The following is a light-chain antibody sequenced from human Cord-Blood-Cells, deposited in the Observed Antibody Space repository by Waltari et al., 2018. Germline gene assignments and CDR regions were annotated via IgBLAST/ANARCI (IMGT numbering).Light chain of an antibody. Sequence: EIVLTQSPATLSLSPGERATLSCRARQSVSRYLAWYQQKPGQAPRLLIYDASNRATGIPARFSGSGSGTDFTLTISSLEPEDFAVYYCQQRSNWALTFGGGTKVEIK. J-gene: IGKJ4*01. CDR2: DAS. V-gene: IGKV3-11*01. CDR1: QSVSRY. CDR3: QQRSNWALT.